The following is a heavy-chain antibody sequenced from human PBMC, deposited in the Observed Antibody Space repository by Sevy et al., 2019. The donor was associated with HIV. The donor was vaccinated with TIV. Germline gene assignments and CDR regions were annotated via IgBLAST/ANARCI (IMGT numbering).Heavy chain of an antibody. Sequence: GGSLRLSCAASGFTFSSYAMHWVRQAPGKGLEWVAVISYDGSNKYYADSVKGRFTISRDNSKNTLYLQMNSLRAEDTAVYYCSRAGPSGWFDPWDQGTLVTVSS. V-gene: IGHV3-30*04. J-gene: IGHJ5*02. CDR1: GFTFSSYA. D-gene: IGHD6-6*01. CDR3: SRAGPSGWFDP. CDR2: ISYDGSNK.